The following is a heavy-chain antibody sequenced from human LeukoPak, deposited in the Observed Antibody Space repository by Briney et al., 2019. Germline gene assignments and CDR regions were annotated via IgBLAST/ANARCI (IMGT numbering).Heavy chain of an antibody. CDR3: AREEMATILVGGIFDY. J-gene: IGHJ4*02. CDR2: ISAYNGNT. CDR1: GYTFTNYG. D-gene: IGHD5-24*01. Sequence: ASVKVSCKASGYTFTNYGISWVRQAPGQGLEWMGWISAYNGNTNYAQKLQGRVTMTTDTSTSTAYMELRSLRSDDTAVYYCAREEMATILVGGIFDYWGQGTLVTVSS. V-gene: IGHV1-18*01.